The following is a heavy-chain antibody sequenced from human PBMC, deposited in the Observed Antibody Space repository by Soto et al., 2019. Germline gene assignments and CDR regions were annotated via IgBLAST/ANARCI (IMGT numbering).Heavy chain of an antibody. Sequence: QVQLVESGGGVVQPGRSLRLSCAASGFTFSPYAMHWVRQAPGKGLERVAVISYDGNNKNYADSVKGRLAISRDNSRNTLYLQMNSLRAEDTAVYYCARARLDTPALDYWGQGTLVTVSS. CDR3: ARARLDTPALDY. CDR1: GFTFSPYA. CDR2: ISYDGNNK. J-gene: IGHJ4*02. V-gene: IGHV3-30*09. D-gene: IGHD2-2*01.